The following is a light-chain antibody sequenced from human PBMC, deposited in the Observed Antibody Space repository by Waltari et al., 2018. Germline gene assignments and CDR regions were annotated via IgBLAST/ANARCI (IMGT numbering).Light chain of an antibody. Sequence: EIVLTQSPGTLSLSPGERATLSCRASPSFSNTYLAWYQQKPGQAPRLLIYDASSRATDIPHRFSGSGSETDFTLAISIVEPEDFAVDYCQQYVGPPLTFGQGTRLEIK. CDR1: PSFSNTY. V-gene: IGKV3-20*01. CDR2: DAS. CDR3: QQYVGPPLT. J-gene: IGKJ5*01.